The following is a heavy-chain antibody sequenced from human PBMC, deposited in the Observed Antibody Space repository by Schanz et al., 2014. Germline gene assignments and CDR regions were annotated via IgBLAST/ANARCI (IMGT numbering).Heavy chain of an antibody. D-gene: IGHD5-12*01. CDR3: AKELNRRGGQTNFYYYYGMDV. V-gene: IGHV3-30*18. Sequence: QVQLVESGGGVVQPGRSLRLSCAASGFTFSKYGVHWVRQAPGKGLEWVAVIYYNGTNKYYADSVKGRFTISRDNSQNPLYLQRNTLRTEDSAVYYCAKELNRRGGQTNFYYYYGMDVWGQGTTVTVSS. J-gene: IGHJ6*02. CDR2: IYYNGTNK. CDR1: GFTFSKYG.